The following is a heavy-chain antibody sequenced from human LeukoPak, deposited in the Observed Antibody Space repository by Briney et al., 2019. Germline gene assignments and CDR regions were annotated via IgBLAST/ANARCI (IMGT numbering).Heavy chain of an antibody. CDR1: GFTFGSSA. CDR3: AKGSLGSWYYFDY. Sequence: GGSLGLSCAASGFTFGSSAMSWVRQAPGKGPEGVSTFSRSGPDTYYADSVKGRFTIFRDNSKNTLYLQMNSLRAEDTAVYYCAKGSLGSWYYFDYWGQGTLVTVSS. D-gene: IGHD6-13*01. V-gene: IGHV3-23*01. J-gene: IGHJ4*02. CDR2: FSRSGPDT.